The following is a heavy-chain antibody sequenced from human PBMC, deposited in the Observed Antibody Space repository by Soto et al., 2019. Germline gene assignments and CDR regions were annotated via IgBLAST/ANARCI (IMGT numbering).Heavy chain of an antibody. CDR1: GFTFSSYA. CDR2: ISGSGGST. CDR3: AKDHPYGSGSYYTAHPLSLYYFDY. V-gene: IGHV3-23*01. Sequence: GGSLRLSCAASGFTFSSYAMSWVRQAPGKGLEWVSAISGSGGSTYYADSVKGRFTISRDNSKNTLYLQMNSLRAEDTAVYYCAKDHPYGSGSYYTAHPLSLYYFDYWGQGTLVTVSS. J-gene: IGHJ4*02. D-gene: IGHD3-10*01.